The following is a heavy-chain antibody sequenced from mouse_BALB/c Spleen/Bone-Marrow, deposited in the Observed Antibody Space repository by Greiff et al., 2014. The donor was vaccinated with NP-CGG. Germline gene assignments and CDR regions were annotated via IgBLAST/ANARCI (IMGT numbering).Heavy chain of an antibody. J-gene: IGHJ4*01. CDR1: GFTFSSYA. CDR3: ARDHYGYYTMDY. D-gene: IGHD1-2*01. V-gene: IGHV5-9-4*01. Sequence: EVKLEESGGGLVKPGGSLKLSCAAFGFTFSSYAMSWVRQSPEKRLEWVAEISSGGSYTYYPDTVTGRFTISRDNAKNTLYLEMSSLRSEDTAMYYCARDHYGYYTMDYWGQGTSVTVSS. CDR2: ISSGGSYT.